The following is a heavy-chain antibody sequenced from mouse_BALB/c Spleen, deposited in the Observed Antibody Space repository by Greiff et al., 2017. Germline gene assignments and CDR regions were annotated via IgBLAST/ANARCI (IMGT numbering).Heavy chain of an antibody. CDR2: IWAGGST. D-gene: IGHD2-4*01. CDR1: GFSLTSYG. J-gene: IGHJ3*01. V-gene: IGHV2-9*02. Sequence: VQVVESGPGLVAPSQSLSITCTVSGFSLTSYGVHWVRQPPGKGLEWLGVIWAGGSTNYNSALMSRLSISKDNSKSQVFLKMNSLQTDDTAMYYCARGDDYDAWFAYWGQGTLVTVSA. CDR3: ARGDDYDAWFAY.